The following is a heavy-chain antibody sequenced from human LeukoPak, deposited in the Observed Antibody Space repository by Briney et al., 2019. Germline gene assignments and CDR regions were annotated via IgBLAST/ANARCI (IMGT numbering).Heavy chain of an antibody. D-gene: IGHD3-22*01. V-gene: IGHV4-4*02. J-gene: IGHJ4*02. Sequence: PSGPLSLTCAVSGGSISSSNWWSWVRQPPGKGLEWLGEIYHSGSTNYNPSLKSRVTISVDKSKNQFSLKLSSVTAADTAVYYCASGLHYYDRAHFDYWGQGTLVTVSS. CDR1: GGSISSSNW. CDR2: IYHSGST. CDR3: ASGLHYYDRAHFDY.